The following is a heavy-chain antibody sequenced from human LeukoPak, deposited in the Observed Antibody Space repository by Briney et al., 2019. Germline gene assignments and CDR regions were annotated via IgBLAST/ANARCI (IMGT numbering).Heavy chain of an antibody. J-gene: IGHJ4*02. CDR2: IRYDGSNK. CDR3: AKVGSGWYGVDY. CDR1: GIIFSSYG. D-gene: IGHD6-19*01. V-gene: IGHV3-30*02. Sequence: GGSLRLSCVASGIIFSSYGMHWVRQAPGKGLEWVAFIRYDGSNKYYTDSVKGRFTISRDNSKNTLYLQMNSLRDEDTAVYYCAKVGSGWYGVDYWGQGALVTVSS.